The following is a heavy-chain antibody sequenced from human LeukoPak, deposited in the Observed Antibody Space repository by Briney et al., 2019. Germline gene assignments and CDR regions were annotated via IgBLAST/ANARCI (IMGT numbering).Heavy chain of an antibody. CDR2: TSVDGSNK. V-gene: IGHV3-30-3*01. CDR1: GFTFSLYS. CDR3: AKGQRGYSSGWSDY. J-gene: IGHJ4*02. D-gene: IGHD6-19*01. Sequence: GGSLRLSCEASGFTFSLYSMLWVRQAPGKGLEWVAVTSVDGSNKYYADSVKGRFTISRDNSKNTLYLQVNSLRAEDTAVYYCAKGQRGYSSGWSDYWGQGTLVTVSS.